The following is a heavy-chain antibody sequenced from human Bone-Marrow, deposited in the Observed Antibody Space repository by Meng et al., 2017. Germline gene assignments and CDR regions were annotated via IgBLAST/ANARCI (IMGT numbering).Heavy chain of an antibody. CDR1: GFSFSSYT. CDR2: ISPSGRTT. CDR3: AKGHYLDASAYYHDAFDI. V-gene: IGHV3-23*01. Sequence: GESLKISCAASGFSFSSYTMTWVRQAPGKGLEWVSGISPSGRTTYYPYSVKGRFAISRDSSKNTLFLQMNSLRAEDTAIYYCAKGHYLDASAYYHDAFDIWGQGTMVTVSS. J-gene: IGHJ3*02. D-gene: IGHD3-22*01.